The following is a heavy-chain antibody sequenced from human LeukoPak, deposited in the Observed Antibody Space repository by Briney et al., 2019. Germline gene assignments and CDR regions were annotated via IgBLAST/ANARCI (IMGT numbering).Heavy chain of an antibody. Sequence: GGSLRLSCAASGFIFSNFWMSWVRQAPGKGLEWVANIKHDGSEKYYVDSVKGRFTISRDNAKKSLYLQMNSLRGEDTAVYYCARGRSTEYWGQGTLVTVSS. CDR3: ARGRSTEY. V-gene: IGHV3-7*01. CDR2: IKHDGSEK. J-gene: IGHJ4*02. CDR1: GFIFSNFW.